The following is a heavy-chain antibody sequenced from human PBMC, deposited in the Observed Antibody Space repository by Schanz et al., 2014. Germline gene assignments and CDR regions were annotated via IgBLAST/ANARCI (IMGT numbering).Heavy chain of an antibody. J-gene: IGHJ4*02. CDR3: ARWFLIRGVILDS. D-gene: IGHD3-10*01. CDR2: INPSGGST. V-gene: IGHV1-46*01. CDR1: GYTFTSYY. Sequence: QVQLVQSGAEVKKPGASVKVSCKASGYTFTSYYMHWVRQAPGQGLEWMGIINPSGGSTSYAQKFQGRVTMTRDTVYLQMNSLRADDTAMYYCARWFLIRGVILDSWGQGTLVTVSS.